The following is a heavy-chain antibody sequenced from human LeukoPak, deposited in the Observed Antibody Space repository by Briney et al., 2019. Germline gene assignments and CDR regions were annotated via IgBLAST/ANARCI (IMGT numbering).Heavy chain of an antibody. CDR2: ISGSSSTI. Sequence: GGSLRLSCAASGFTFSTYSMNWVRQAPGKGLEWVSYISGSSSTIYYADSVKGRFTISRDNAKNSLYLQMNSLRAEDTAAYYCARVLTGRDYWGQGTLVTVSS. V-gene: IGHV3-48*04. D-gene: IGHD3-9*01. CDR3: ARVLTGRDY. J-gene: IGHJ4*02. CDR1: GFTFSTYS.